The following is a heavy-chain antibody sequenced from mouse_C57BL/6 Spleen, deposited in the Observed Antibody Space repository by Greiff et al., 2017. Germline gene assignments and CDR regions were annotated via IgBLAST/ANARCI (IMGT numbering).Heavy chain of an antibody. J-gene: IGHJ2*01. CDR1: GYTFTDYE. CDR2: IDPETGGT. D-gene: IGHD3-1*01. V-gene: IGHV1-15*01. CDR3: ARWATTSPYYFDY. Sequence: VQLQQSGAELVRPGASVTLSCKASGYTFTDYEMHWVKQTPVHGLEWIGAIDPETGGTAYNQKFKGKAILTADKSSSTAYMELRSLTSEDSAVXYCARWATTSPYYFDYWGQGTTLTVSS.